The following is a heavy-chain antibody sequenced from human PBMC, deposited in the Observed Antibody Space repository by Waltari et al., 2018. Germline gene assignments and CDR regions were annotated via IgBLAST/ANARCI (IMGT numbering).Heavy chain of an antibody. CDR2: IYSCGST. CDR3: ARPHGLYCSGGSCLDY. Sequence: EVQLVESGGGLIQPGGSLRLSCAASGFTVSSNYMSWVRQPPGKGLEWVSVIYSCGSTYYADSVKGRFTISRDKSKNTLYLQMNSLRAEDTAVYYCARPHGLYCSGGSCLDYWGQGTLVTVSS. D-gene: IGHD2-15*01. CDR1: GFTVSSNY. J-gene: IGHJ4*02. V-gene: IGHV3-53*01.